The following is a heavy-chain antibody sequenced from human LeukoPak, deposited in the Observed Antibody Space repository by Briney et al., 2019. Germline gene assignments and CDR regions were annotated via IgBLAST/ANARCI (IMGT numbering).Heavy chain of an antibody. CDR1: GYTFTGYY. CDR3: ARGNYCTNGVCLYYFDY. Sequence: GASVKVSCKASGYTFTGYYMHWVRQAPGQGLEWMGRINPNSGGTNYAQKFQGRVTMTRDTSISTAYMELSRLRSEDTAVYYCARGNYCTNGVCLYYFDYWGQGTLVTVSS. J-gene: IGHJ4*02. CDR2: INPNSGGT. V-gene: IGHV1-2*06. D-gene: IGHD2-8*01.